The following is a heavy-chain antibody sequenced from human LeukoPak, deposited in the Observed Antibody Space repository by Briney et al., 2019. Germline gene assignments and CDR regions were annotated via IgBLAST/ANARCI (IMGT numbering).Heavy chain of an antibody. CDR3: ARVARYYGSSGYYDDAFDI. D-gene: IGHD3-22*01. J-gene: IGHJ3*02. CDR2: IIPIFGTA. Sequence: SVKVSCKASGGTFSSYAISWVRQAPGQGLEWMGGIIPIFGTANYAQKFQGRVTITADESTSTAYMELSSLRSEDTAVYYCARVARYYGSSGYYDDAFDIWGQGTMVTVSS. CDR1: GGTFSSYA. V-gene: IGHV1-69*13.